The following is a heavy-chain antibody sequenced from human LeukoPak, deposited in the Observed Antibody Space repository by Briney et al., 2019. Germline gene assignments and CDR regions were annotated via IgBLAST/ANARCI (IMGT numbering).Heavy chain of an antibody. Sequence: SETLSLTCAVSGYSISSGYYWGWIRQPPGKGLEWIGSIYHSGSTYYNPSLKSRVTISVDTSKNQFSLKLSSVTAADTAVYYCARYGVGPAAILGWFDPWGQGTLVTVSS. CDR3: ARYGVGPAAILGWFDP. D-gene: IGHD2-2*02. J-gene: IGHJ5*02. CDR2: IYHSGST. CDR1: GYSISSGYY. V-gene: IGHV4-38-2*01.